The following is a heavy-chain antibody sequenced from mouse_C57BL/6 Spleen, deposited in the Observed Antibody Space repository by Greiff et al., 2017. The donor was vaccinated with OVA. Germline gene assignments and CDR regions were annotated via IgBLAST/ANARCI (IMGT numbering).Heavy chain of an antibody. CDR2: INPNNGGT. Sequence: VQLQQSGPELVKPGASVKIPCKASGYTFTDYNMDWVKQSHGKSLEWIGDINPNNGGTIYNQKFKGKATLTVDKSSSTAYMELRSLTSEDTAVYYCASAYYRGYFDVWGTGTTVTVSS. J-gene: IGHJ1*03. CDR3: ASAYYRGYFDV. D-gene: IGHD2-12*01. CDR1: GYTFTDYN. V-gene: IGHV1-18*01.